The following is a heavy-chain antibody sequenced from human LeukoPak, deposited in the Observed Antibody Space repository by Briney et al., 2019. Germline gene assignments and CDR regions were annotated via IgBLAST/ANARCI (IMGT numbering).Heavy chain of an antibody. CDR3: AKGYGLRLVNNWFDP. D-gene: IGHD6-19*01. Sequence: GRSLRLSCAASGFTFSTYGMHWVRQAPGKGLERVAVISYDGSNSYYADSVKGRFTISRDNSKNTLYLQVNSLRAEDTAVYYCAKGYGLRLVNNWFDPWGQGTLVTVSS. J-gene: IGHJ5*02. CDR2: ISYDGSNS. CDR1: GFTFSTYG. V-gene: IGHV3-30*18.